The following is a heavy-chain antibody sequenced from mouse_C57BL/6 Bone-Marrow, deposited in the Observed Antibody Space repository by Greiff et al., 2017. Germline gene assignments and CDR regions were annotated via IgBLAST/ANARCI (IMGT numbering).Heavy chain of an antibody. D-gene: IGHD3-2*02. CDR2: IGTNSGGT. CDR1: GYTFTSYW. J-gene: IGHJ3*01. V-gene: IGHV1-72*01. CDR3: ASEAQATAWFAY. Sequence: QVQLQQPGAELVKPGASVKLSCKASGYTFTSYWMHWVQQRPGRGLEWVGRIGTNSGGTKYNEKFKSKATLSIDKPYRTAYLQLSSLTSEDTAIYYCASEAQATAWFAYWGQGTLVTVSA.